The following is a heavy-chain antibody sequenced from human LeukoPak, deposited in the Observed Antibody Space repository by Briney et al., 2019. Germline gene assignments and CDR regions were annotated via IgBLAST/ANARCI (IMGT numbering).Heavy chain of an antibody. J-gene: IGHJ3*02. Sequence: GGSLRLSCAASGFTFSSYAMQWVRQAPGKGLEWVALISYDGNNKYYADSVKGRFTISRDNSKNTLYLQMNSLRAEDTAVYYCARDGDYGEGAFDIWGQGTMVTVSS. D-gene: IGHD4-17*01. CDR2: ISYDGNNK. CDR1: GFTFSSYA. CDR3: ARDGDYGEGAFDI. V-gene: IGHV3-30-3*01.